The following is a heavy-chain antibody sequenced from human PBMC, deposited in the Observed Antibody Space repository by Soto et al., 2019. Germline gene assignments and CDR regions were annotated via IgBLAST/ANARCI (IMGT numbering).Heavy chain of an antibody. D-gene: IGHD3-22*01. J-gene: IGHJ4*02. CDR3: AKDHPIMAVVKVFDH. CDR1: GFPSSMFA. Sequence: EVQLLESGGGLVQPGGSLRLSCGASGFPSSMFAMSWVRQAPGKGLQWVSSISASGDRTKYADSVKGRFTISRDNSKKTLYLQMNSLRSEATATYYCAKDHPIMAVVKVFDHWGQGTRVTVSS. CDR2: ISASGDRT. V-gene: IGHV3-23*01.